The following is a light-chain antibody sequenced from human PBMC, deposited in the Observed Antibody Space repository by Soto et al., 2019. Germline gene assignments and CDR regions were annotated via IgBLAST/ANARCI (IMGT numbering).Light chain of an antibody. CDR1: QSVLYSGNNKNY. CDR3: QQYYSSPYT. J-gene: IGKJ2*01. V-gene: IGKV4-1*01. Sequence: DIVMTQSPESLAVSLGERATINCKSSQSVLYSGNNKNYFNWYQQKPGHPPKLLISWASTRESGVPDRFSGSGSRTEFTLTISSLQAEDVALYYCQQYYSSPYTFGQGTKLEI. CDR2: WAS.